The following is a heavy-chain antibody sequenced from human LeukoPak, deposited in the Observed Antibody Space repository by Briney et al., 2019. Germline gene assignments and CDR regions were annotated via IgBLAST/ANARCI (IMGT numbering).Heavy chain of an antibody. V-gene: IGHV3-21*01. D-gene: IGHD6-13*01. Sequence: PGGSLRLSCAASGFTFSSYSMNWVRRAPGKGLEWVPSISSSSSYIYYADSVKGRFTISRDNAKNSLYLQMNSLRAEDTAVYYCARDSEYSSSWYFSGETVYYYGMDVWGQGTTVTVSS. CDR2: ISSSSSYI. CDR1: GFTFSSYS. J-gene: IGHJ6*02. CDR3: ARDSEYSSSWYFSGETVYYYGMDV.